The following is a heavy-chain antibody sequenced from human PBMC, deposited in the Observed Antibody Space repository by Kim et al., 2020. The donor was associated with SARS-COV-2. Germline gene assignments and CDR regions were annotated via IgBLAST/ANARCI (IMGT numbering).Heavy chain of an antibody. V-gene: IGHV3-66*01. D-gene: IGHD6-19*01. CDR3: ASSSGWFDY. CDR2: GST. J-gene: IGHJ4*02. Sequence: GSTYYADSVKGIFTISRDNSKTTLYLQRNSRRAEDTAVYYCASSSGWFDYWGQGTLVTVSS.